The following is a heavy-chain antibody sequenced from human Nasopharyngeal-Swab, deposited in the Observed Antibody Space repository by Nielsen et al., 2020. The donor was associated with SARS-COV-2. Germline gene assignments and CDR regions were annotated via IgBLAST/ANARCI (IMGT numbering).Heavy chain of an antibody. CDR3: ARDPTWIGDC. D-gene: IGHD5-12*01. CDR1: GFTFRSYS. Sequence: GESLKISCAASGFTFRSYSMNWVRQAPGKGLEWVSSISSSSSYIYYADSVKGRFTISRDNAKNSLYLQMNSLRAEDTAVYYCARDPTWIGDCWGQGTLVTVSS. V-gene: IGHV3-21*01. CDR2: ISSSSSYI. J-gene: IGHJ4*02.